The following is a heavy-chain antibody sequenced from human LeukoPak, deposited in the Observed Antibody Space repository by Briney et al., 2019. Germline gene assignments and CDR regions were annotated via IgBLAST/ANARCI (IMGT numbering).Heavy chain of an antibody. CDR2: ISYDGSNK. J-gene: IGHJ6*02. CDR1: GFTFSSYA. Sequence: GGSLRLTCAASGFTFSSYAMHWVRQAPGKGLEGVAVISYDGSNKYYADSVKGRFTISRDNSKNTLYLQMNSLRAEDTAVYYCARDAVVVAASYYYYGMDVWGQGTTVTVSS. D-gene: IGHD2-15*01. V-gene: IGHV3-30-3*01. CDR3: ARDAVVVAASYYYYGMDV.